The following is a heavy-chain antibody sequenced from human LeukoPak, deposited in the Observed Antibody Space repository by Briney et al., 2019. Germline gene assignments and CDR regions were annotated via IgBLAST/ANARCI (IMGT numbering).Heavy chain of an antibody. D-gene: IGHD3-22*01. CDR1: GFTFSNYA. J-gene: IGHJ4*02. CDR2: ISSSGSTI. V-gene: IGHV3-48*03. CDR3: AREENYYDGSGYSHTYFDS. Sequence: GGSLRLSCSVSGFTFSNYAMHWVRQAPGKGLEWVSYISSSGSTIYYADSVKGRFTISRDNAKNSLYLQMNSLRAEDTTVYYCAREENYYDGSGYSHTYFDSWGQGTLVTVSS.